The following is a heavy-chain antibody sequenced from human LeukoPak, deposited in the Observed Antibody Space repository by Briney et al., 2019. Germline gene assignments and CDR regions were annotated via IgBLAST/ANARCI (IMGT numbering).Heavy chain of an antibody. Sequence: SETLSLTCSVSGGSISSSSCYWGWIRQPPGKGLEWIGSVYYTGDTYYNPSLKSRVTVSVDTSKNQFSLNLRSVTAADTAVYYCARQGIYSTVSQQFVPWGQGTLVTVSS. CDR3: ARQGIYSTVSQQFVP. D-gene: IGHD6-13*01. CDR1: GGSISSSSCY. J-gene: IGHJ5*02. V-gene: IGHV4-39*01. CDR2: VYYTGDT.